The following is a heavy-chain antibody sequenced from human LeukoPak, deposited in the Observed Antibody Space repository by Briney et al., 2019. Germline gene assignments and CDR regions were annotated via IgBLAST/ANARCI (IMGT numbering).Heavy chain of an antibody. CDR2: ISGSGVTM. CDR1: GFTFSIYT. V-gene: IGHV3-48*04. D-gene: IGHD6-19*01. J-gene: IGHJ4*02. CDR3: AREDIRLDYFDY. Sequence: GGSLRLSCAASGFTFSIYTMSWVRQAPGRGLEWVSYISGSGVTMYYADSVKGRFTISRDDAKNSLYLQMNSLRAEDTAVYYCAREDIRLDYFDYWGQGTLVTVSS.